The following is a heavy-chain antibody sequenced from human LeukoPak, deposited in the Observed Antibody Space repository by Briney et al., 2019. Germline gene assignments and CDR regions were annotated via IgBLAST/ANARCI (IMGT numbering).Heavy chain of an antibody. J-gene: IGHJ4*02. CDR3: ATLDIAVACIGRAEGPDY. CDR1: GYTFTGYY. D-gene: IGHD6-19*01. Sequence: ASVKVSCKASGYTFTGYYMHWVRQAPGQGLEWMGWINPNSGGTDYAQKFQGRVTMTRDTSISTAYMELSRLRSDATAVYYCATLDIAVACIGRAEGPDYWGQGTLVTVSS. CDR2: INPNSGGT. V-gene: IGHV1-2*02.